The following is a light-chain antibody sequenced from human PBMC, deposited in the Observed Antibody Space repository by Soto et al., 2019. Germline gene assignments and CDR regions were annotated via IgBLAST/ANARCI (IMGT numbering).Light chain of an antibody. CDR2: GNS. CDR3: QSYDSSLSGYVV. V-gene: IGLV1-40*01. J-gene: IGLJ2*01. Sequence: QSVLTQPPSVSGAPGQRVTISCTGSSSNIGAGYDVHWYQQLPGTAPKLLIYGNSNRPSGVPDRFSGSKSGTSASLAITGLQAEDEADYDGQSYDSSLSGYVVFGGGTQLTVL. CDR1: SSNIGAGYD.